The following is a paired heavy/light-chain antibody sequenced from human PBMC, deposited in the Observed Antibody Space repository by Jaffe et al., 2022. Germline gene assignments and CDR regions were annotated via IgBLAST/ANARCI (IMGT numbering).Light chain of an antibody. CDR1: ALPKQY. CDR3: QSADSSGTYRNVV. Sequence: SYEVTQPPSVSVSPGQTARITCSGDALPKQYAYWYQQKPGQAPVLVIYKDNERPSGIPERFSGSSSGTTVTLTISGVQAEDEADYYCQSADSSGTYRNVVFGGGTKLTVL. CDR2: KDN. V-gene: IGLV3-25*03. J-gene: IGLJ2*01.
Heavy chain of an antibody. CDR3: ATRIGSNGWYGYYFDY. Sequence: EVQLVESGGGLVQPGGSLRLSCAASRFTFSSYEMNWVRQAPGKGLEWISYISSSGSTIYYADSVKGRFTISRDNAKNSVYLQMKTLRAEDTAVYYCATRIGSNGWYGYYFDYWGQGTLVTVSS. CDR1: RFTFSSYE. J-gene: IGHJ4*02. CDR2: ISSSGSTI. D-gene: IGHD6-19*01. V-gene: IGHV3-48*03.